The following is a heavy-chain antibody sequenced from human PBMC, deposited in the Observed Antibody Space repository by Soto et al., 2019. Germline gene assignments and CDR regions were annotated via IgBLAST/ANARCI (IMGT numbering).Heavy chain of an antibody. V-gene: IGHV3-53*04. J-gene: IGHJ6*02. Sequence: EVQLVESGGGLVQPGGSLRLSCVASGIPASSNYMTWVRQAPAKGQEWVSVHHSGGDTYYATSVKGRFTISRHDSTTMVFLQMTSLAAEDTAVYYCARDGPYYCASRMHVWGQGATVTFYS. D-gene: IGHD3-10*01. CDR1: GIPASSNY. CDR2: HHSGGDT. CDR3: ARDGPYYCASRMHV.